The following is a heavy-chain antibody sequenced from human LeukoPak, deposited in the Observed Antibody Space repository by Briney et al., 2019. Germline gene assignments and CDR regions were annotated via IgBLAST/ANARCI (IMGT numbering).Heavy chain of an antibody. D-gene: IGHD3-10*01. CDR2: TRNKANSYTT. V-gene: IGHV3-72*01. CDR1: GFTFSDHY. J-gene: IGHJ4*02. CDR3: ARDRGAYYFDY. Sequence: PGGSPRLSCAASGFTFSDHYMDWVRQAPGKGLEWVGRTRNKANSYTTEYAASVKGRFTISRDDSKNSLYLQMNSLKTEDTAVYYCARDRGAYYFDYWGQGTLVTVSS.